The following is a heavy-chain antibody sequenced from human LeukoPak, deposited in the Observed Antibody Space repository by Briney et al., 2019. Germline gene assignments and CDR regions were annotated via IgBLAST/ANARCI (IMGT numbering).Heavy chain of an antibody. J-gene: IGHJ4*02. Sequence: SQTLSLTCAISGDSVSNHSAAWNWIRQSPSRGLEWLGRTYYRSKWYNDYAVSLKSRMIINPDTSKNQFSLQLNSVTPDDTAVYYCARDQRAIALAGVFDSWGQGILVTVSS. V-gene: IGHV6-1*01. D-gene: IGHD6-19*01. CDR3: ARDQRAIALAGVFDS. CDR1: GDSVSNHSAA. CDR2: TYYRSKWYN.